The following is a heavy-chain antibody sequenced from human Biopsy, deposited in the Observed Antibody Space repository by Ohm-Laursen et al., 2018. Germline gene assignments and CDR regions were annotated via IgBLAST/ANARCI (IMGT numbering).Heavy chain of an antibody. V-gene: IGHV1-69*06. CDR3: ARHYYDTSGYNWFDP. D-gene: IGHD3-22*01. CDR2: VTPFFGTA. Sequence: SSVKASCKASGGTFCSYTLAWVRQAPGQKPEWMGDVTPFFGTAQNAPKLQGRVSIPADKTTDTAYMELTSLTSEDTAVYFCARHYYDTSGYNWFDPWGQGTLVTVSS. J-gene: IGHJ5*02. CDR1: GGTFCSYT.